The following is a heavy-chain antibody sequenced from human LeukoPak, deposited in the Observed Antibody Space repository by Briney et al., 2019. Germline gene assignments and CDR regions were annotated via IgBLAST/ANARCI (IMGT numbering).Heavy chain of an antibody. CDR1: GGTFSSYA. CDR2: IIPIFGTA. CDR3: ARQAPPLDSADYYDSSGYPRPLDY. V-gene: IGHV1-69*01. J-gene: IGHJ4*02. D-gene: IGHD3-22*01. Sequence: SVKVSCKASGGTFSSYAISWVRQAPGQGLEWMGGIIPIFGTANYAQKFQGRVTITADESTSTAYMELSSLRSDDTAVYYCARQAPPLDSADYYDSSGYPRPLDYWGQGTLVTVSS.